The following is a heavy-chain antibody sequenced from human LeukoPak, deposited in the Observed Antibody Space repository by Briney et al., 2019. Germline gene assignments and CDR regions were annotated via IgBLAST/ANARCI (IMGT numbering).Heavy chain of an antibody. CDR1: GGTFSSYA. CDR2: IIPIFGTA. V-gene: IGHV1-69*13. Sequence: ASVKVSCKASGGTFSSYAISWVRQAPGQGLEWMGGIIPIFGTANYAQKFQVRVTITADESTSTAYMEPSSLRSEDTAVYYCVRDTAMVHNWFDPWGQGTLVTVSS. J-gene: IGHJ5*02. D-gene: IGHD5-18*01. CDR3: VRDTAMVHNWFDP.